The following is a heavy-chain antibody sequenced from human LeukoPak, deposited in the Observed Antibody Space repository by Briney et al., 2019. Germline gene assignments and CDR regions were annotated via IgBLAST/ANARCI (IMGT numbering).Heavy chain of an antibody. V-gene: IGHV3-7*01. CDR1: GFTFSKFW. J-gene: IGHJ1*01. CDR3: ASLGKYDFWSGYYYLEYFQH. CDR2: IKEDGSTK. Sequence: GGSLRLSCAASGFTFSKFWMSWVRQAPGKGLEWVANIKEDGSTKHYVDSVKGRFTISRDNAKNSLYLQMNSLRAEDTAVYYCASLGKYDFWSGYYYLEYFQHWGQGTLVTVSS. D-gene: IGHD3-3*01.